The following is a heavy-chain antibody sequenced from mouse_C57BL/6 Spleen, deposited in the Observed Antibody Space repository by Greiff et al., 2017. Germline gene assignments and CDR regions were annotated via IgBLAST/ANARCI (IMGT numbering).Heavy chain of an antibody. Sequence: QVQLQQSGAELVRPGTSVKVSCKASGYAFTNYLIEWVKQRPGQGLEWIGVINPGSGGTNYNEKFKGKATLTADKSSSTAYMQLSSRASEDSAFYFCAREARGGAMDYWGQGTSVTVSS. CDR2: INPGSGGT. CDR3: AREARGGAMDY. V-gene: IGHV1-54*01. CDR1: GYAFTNYL. J-gene: IGHJ4*01.